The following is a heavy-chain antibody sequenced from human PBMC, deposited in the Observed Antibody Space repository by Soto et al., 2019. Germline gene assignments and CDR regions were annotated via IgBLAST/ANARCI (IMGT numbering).Heavy chain of an antibody. CDR3: ARGDRGAFDI. J-gene: IGHJ3*02. CDR1: GFTFCYYW. CDR2: IHSDGSST. Sequence: EVQLVESGGGLVQPGESLRLSCAASGFTFCYYWMHWVRQAPGKGLVWVSRIHSDGSSTTYADSVKGRFTISRDNARNTVYLQMNSLRVEDTAVYYCARGDRGAFDIWGQGTVVTVSS. D-gene: IGHD1-26*01. V-gene: IGHV3-74*01.